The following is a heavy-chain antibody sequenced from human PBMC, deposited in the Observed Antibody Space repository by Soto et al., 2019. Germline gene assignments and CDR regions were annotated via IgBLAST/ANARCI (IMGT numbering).Heavy chain of an antibody. CDR2: IYPGDSDT. J-gene: IGHJ5*02. CDR3: ARYRTGTAVRFDT. V-gene: IGHV5-51*01. Sequence: GESLKISCKGSGYSFTIYWIGWVRQMPGKGLEWMGIIYPGDSDTRYSPSFQGQVTISADKSISTAYLQWSSLKASDTAMYYCARYRTGTAVRFDTWGQGTLVTASS. CDR1: GYSFTIYW. D-gene: IGHD1-1*01.